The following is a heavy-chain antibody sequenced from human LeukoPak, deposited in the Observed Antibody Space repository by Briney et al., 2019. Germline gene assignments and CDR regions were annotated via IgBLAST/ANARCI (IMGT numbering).Heavy chain of an antibody. CDR3: AKDFPYCTNGVCPRGDY. V-gene: IGHV3-23*01. CDR1: GFTFSSYA. Sequence: PGGSLRLSCAASGFTFSSYAMSWVRQAPGKGLEWVSAISGSGGSTYYADSVKGRFTISRDNSKNTLYLQMNSLRAEDTAVYYCAKDFPYCTNGVCPRGDYWGQGTLVTVSS. CDR2: ISGSGGST. J-gene: IGHJ4*02. D-gene: IGHD2-8*01.